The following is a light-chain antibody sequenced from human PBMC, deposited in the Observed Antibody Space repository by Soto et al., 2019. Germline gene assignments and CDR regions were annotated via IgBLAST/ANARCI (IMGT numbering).Light chain of an antibody. CDR3: QHYKTWPLS. CDR1: QSIGST. J-gene: IGKJ4*01. Sequence: EIVMTQSPATLSVPPGERATLSCRASQSIGSTLAWYQQKPGQTPRLLIYDASTRATGIPARFSGIGSGTEFTLIISSLQSEDFAVYYCQHYKTWPLSFGGGTKVEI. V-gene: IGKV3-15*01. CDR2: DAS.